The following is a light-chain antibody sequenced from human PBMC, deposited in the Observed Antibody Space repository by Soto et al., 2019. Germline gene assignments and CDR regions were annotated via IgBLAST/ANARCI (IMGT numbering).Light chain of an antibody. CDR1: SSNIGAGYE. Sequence: QSVLTQPPSVSGAPGQRVTISCTGSSSNIGAGYEVHWYQQLPGTAPKLLIYGNNNRPSGVPDRFSGSKSGTSASLAITGLQAEDESDYYGQSYDSSLSALDVFGTGTKLTVL. CDR3: QSYDSSLSALDV. J-gene: IGLJ1*01. V-gene: IGLV1-40*01. CDR2: GNN.